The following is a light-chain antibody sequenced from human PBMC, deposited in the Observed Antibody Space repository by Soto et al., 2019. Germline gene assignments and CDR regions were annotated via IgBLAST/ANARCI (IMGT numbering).Light chain of an antibody. Sequence: EIVLTQSPATLSVSPGERAILSCRASQSVSDNLAWYQQKPGQAPRLLIYGASTRASGIPARFSGSGSGTEFTLTISSLQSEDFAVYYCQQSYNWPPLTVGGGTKVEIK. J-gene: IGKJ4*01. CDR2: GAS. CDR3: QQSYNWPPLT. V-gene: IGKV3-15*01. CDR1: QSVSDN.